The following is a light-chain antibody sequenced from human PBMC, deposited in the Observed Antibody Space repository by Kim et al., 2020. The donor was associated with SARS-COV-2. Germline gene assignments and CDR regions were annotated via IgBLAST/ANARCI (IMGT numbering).Light chain of an antibody. J-gene: IGKJ2*01. CDR1: QSISSY. CDR3: QQSYSTLRT. V-gene: IGKV1-39*01. CDR2: AAS. Sequence: DIQMTQSPSSLSASVGDRVTITCRASQSISSYLNWYQQKPGKAPKLLIYAASSLQSGVPSRFSGSGSWTDFTLTISSLQPEDFATYYCQQSYSTLRTFGQGTKLEI.